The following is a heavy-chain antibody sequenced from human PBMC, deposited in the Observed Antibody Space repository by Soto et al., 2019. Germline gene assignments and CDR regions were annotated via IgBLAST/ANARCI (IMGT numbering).Heavy chain of an antibody. V-gene: IGHV4-34*01. CDR1: GGSFSGYY. J-gene: IGHJ4*02. Sequence: QVQLQQWGAGLLKPSETLSLTCAVYGGSFSGYYWSWIRQPPGKGLEWIGEINHSGSTNYNPSLKSRVTISVDTSKNQFSLKLSSVTAADTAVYYCARGRTIVATIDYWGQGTLVTVSS. CDR2: INHSGST. D-gene: IGHD5-12*01. CDR3: ARGRTIVATIDY.